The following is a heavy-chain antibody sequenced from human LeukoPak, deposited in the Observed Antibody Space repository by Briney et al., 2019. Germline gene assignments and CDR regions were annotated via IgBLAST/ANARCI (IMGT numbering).Heavy chain of an antibody. D-gene: IGHD3-10*01. CDR1: GYTLTELS. V-gene: IGHV1-24*01. Sequence: ASVKVSSKVSGYTLTELSMHWVRQAPGKGLEWTGGFDPEDGETIYAQKFQGRVTMTEDTSTDTAYMELSSLRSEDTAVYYCATLTASYYGSGSYGHYWGQGTLVTVSS. J-gene: IGHJ4*02. CDR2: FDPEDGET. CDR3: ATLTASYYGSGSYGHY.